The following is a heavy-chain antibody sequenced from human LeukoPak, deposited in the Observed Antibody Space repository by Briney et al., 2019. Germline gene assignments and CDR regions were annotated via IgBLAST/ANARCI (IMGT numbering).Heavy chain of an antibody. D-gene: IGHD1-26*01. V-gene: IGHV3-20*04. J-gene: IGHJ4*02. CDR2: INWNGGST. Sequence: PGGSLRLSCAASGFTFDDYGMSWVRQAPGKGLEWVSGINWNGGSTGYADSVKGRFTISRDNAKNSLYLQMNSLRAEDTALYYCASQSGSYLGYDYWGQGTLVTVSS. CDR1: GFTFDDYG. CDR3: ASQSGSYLGYDY.